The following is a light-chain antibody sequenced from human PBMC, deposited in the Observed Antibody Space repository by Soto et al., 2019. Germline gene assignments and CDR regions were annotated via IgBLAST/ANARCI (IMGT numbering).Light chain of an antibody. Sequence: EIAMTQSPATLSVSPGERATLSCRASQSVRSSLAWYQQRPGQAPRLLIYGASTRATGIPARFSGSGSGTDFTLTISSLQSEDFAVYYCQQYNNWPPITFGQGTRLEIK. CDR2: GAS. V-gene: IGKV3-15*01. CDR3: QQYNNWPPIT. J-gene: IGKJ5*01. CDR1: QSVRSS.